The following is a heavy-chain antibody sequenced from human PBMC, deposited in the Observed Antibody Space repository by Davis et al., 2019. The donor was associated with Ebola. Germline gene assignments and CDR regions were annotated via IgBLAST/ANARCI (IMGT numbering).Heavy chain of an antibody. J-gene: IGHJ4*02. D-gene: IGHD3-3*01. CDR3: ARDQNPAYQYWSGYYMFSNY. CDR1: GYRFTSHG. Sequence: AASVKVSCKASGYRFTSHGISWVRQAPGQRPEWMGWIGTYNGNTNYAQNFRGRLTMTTDTSSSTAYMELRSLRSDDTAVYYCARDQNPAYQYWSGYYMFSNYWGQGTLVTVSS. CDR2: IGTYNGNT. V-gene: IGHV1-18*04.